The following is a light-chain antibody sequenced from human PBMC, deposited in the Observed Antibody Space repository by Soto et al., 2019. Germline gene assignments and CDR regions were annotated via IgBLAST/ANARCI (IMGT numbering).Light chain of an antibody. CDR3: QQDSSSLVT. Sequence: IPMTQSPSTPAAEGARGTIACRASQSISRWLAWYQQKPGKAPKLLIYGASSLESGVPSRFSGSGSGTEFTLTISSLLPDDFATYYCQQDSSSLVTFCGGTKVDIK. J-gene: IGKJ4*01. CDR1: QSISRW. V-gene: IGKV1-5*03. CDR2: GAS.